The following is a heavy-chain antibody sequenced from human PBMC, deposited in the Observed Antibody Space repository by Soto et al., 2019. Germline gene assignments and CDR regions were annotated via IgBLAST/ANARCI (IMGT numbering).Heavy chain of an antibody. J-gene: IGHJ4*02. CDR3: ARGSMSGMSAGYRFDY. Sequence: QVQLQQWGAGLLKPSETLSLTCAVYGGSFSGYYWGWIRQPPGKGLEWIGEINHSGSTNYNPSLNSRVTISVDTSKNQFSLTLSSVTAADTAVYYCARGSMSGMSAGYRFDYWGQGTLVTVSS. V-gene: IGHV4-34*01. D-gene: IGHD4-4*01. CDR2: INHSGST. CDR1: GGSFSGYY.